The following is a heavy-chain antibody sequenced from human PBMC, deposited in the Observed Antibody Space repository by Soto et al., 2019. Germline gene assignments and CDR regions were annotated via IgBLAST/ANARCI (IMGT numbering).Heavy chain of an antibody. CDR1: GGSISSGDYY. D-gene: IGHD6-13*01. V-gene: IGHV4-30-4*01. J-gene: IGHJ5*02. CDR2: IYYSGST. Sequence: QVQLQESGPGLVKPSQTLSLTCTVSGGSISSGDYYWSWIRQPPGKGLEWIGYIYYSGSTYYNPSLKGRVTISVDTSKNQFPLKVSSVTAADTAVYYCARERPDGSRLDPWGQGTLVTVSS. CDR3: ARERPDGSRLDP.